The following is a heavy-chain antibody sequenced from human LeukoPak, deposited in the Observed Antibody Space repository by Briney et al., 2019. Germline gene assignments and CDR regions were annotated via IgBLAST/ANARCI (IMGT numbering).Heavy chain of an antibody. CDR2: IKQDGSEK. V-gene: IGHV3-7*01. D-gene: IGHD7-27*01. CDR3: AEETQLGK. J-gene: IGHJ4*02. CDR1: GFTFSRYW. Sequence: GGSLRLSCAASGFTFSRYWMSWVRQAPGKGLEWVANIKQDGSEKYYVDSVKGRFTISRDNAKNSLFLQMNSLRAEDTAVYYCAEETQLGKWGQGTLVTVSS.